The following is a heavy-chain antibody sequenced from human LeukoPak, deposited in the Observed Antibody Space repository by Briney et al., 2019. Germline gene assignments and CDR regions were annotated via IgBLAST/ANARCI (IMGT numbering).Heavy chain of an antibody. CDR1: GFTFSSYA. D-gene: IGHD4-17*01. Sequence: GGSLRLSCSASGFTFSSYAMHWVRQAPGKGLEYVSAISSNGGSTYYADSVKGRFAISRDNSKNTLYLQMSSLRAEDTAVYYCVRRRTTVIDYWGQGTLVTVSS. CDR2: ISSNGGST. V-gene: IGHV3-64D*06. CDR3: VRRRTTVIDY. J-gene: IGHJ4*02.